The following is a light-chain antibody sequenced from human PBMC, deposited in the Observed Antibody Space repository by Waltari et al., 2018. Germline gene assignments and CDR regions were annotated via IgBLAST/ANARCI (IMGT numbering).Light chain of an antibody. J-gene: IGKJ1*01. CDR2: GAS. Sequence: TLSCRASQSVSSNLAWYQQKPGQAPRLLIYGASTRATGIPARFSGSGSGTEFTLTISSMQSEDFAVYYCQQYNNSPWTFGQGTKVEIK. CDR1: QSVSSN. CDR3: QQYNNSPWT. V-gene: IGKV3-15*01.